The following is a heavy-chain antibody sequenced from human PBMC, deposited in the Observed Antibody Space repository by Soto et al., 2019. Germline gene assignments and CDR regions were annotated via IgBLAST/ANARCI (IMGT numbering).Heavy chain of an antibody. CDR1: GGTFSNYP. J-gene: IGHJ2*01. D-gene: IGHD5-12*01. V-gene: IGHV1-69*12. CDR3: ARGNHRWLQLWYFDL. Sequence: QVQLVQSGAEVKKPGSSVKVSCKASGGTFSNYPISWVRQAPGQGLEWMVGIIPIFGTGNYAQKFQGRVTITADESTSTAYMDLSSLRSEDAAVYYCARGNHRWLQLWYFDLWGRGTLVTVSS. CDR2: IIPIFGTG.